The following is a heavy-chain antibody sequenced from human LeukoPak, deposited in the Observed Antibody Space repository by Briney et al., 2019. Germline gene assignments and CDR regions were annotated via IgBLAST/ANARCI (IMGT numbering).Heavy chain of an antibody. J-gene: IGHJ6*02. CDR2: INHSGST. CDR1: GGSISSYY. CDR3: ASDRLLWFGELSPGHPDYYYGMDV. Sequence: TLSLTCXVSGGSISSYYWSWIRQPPGKGLEWIGEINHSGSTNYNPSLKSRVTISVDTSKNQFSLKLSSVTAADTAVYYCASDRLLWFGELSPGHPDYYYGMDVWGQGTTVTVSS. V-gene: IGHV4-34*01. D-gene: IGHD3-10*01.